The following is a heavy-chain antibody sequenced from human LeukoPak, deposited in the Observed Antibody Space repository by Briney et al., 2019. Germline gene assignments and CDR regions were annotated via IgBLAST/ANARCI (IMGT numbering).Heavy chain of an antibody. CDR2: IYYSGST. CDR1: GGSISSYY. CDR3: ARVEEGYGSGRRENYYYYYMDV. D-gene: IGHD3-10*01. Sequence: PSETLSLTCTVSGGSISSYYWSWIRQPPGKGLEWIGYIYYSGSTNYNPSLKSRVTISVDTSKNQFSLKLSSVAAADTAVYYCARVEEGYGSGRRENYYYYYMDVWGKGTTVTISS. J-gene: IGHJ6*03. V-gene: IGHV4-59*01.